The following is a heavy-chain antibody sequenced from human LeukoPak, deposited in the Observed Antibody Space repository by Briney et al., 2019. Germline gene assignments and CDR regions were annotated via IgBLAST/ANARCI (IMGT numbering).Heavy chain of an antibody. CDR1: GFTFSSYA. D-gene: IGHD2-15*01. Sequence: GGSLRLSCAASGFTFSSYAMHWVRQAPGKGLEWVAVISYDGSNKYYADSVKGRFTISRDNSKNTLYLQMNGLRAEDTAVYYCARDTSGLILNPPFDYWGQGTLATVSS. J-gene: IGHJ4*02. CDR2: ISYDGSNK. V-gene: IGHV3-30-3*01. CDR3: ARDTSGLILNPPFDY.